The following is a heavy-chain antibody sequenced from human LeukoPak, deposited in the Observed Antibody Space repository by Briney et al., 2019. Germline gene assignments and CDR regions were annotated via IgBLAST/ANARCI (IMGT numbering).Heavy chain of an antibody. J-gene: IGHJ6*03. V-gene: IGHV5-51*04. Sequence: GESLKISCKGSGYSFTSYWIGWVRQMPGKGLEWMGIIYPGDSDTRYSPSFQGQVTISADKPISTAYLQWSSLKASDTAMYYCARSTKIAVAPSWTVTAHYYYYYYMDVWGKGTTVTVSS. CDR2: IYPGDSDT. CDR1: GYSFTSYW. CDR3: ARSTKIAVAPSWTVTAHYYYYYYMDV. D-gene: IGHD6-19*01.